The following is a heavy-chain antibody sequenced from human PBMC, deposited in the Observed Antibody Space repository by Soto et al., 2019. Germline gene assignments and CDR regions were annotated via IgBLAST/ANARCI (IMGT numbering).Heavy chain of an antibody. J-gene: IGHJ3*02. CDR2: IYHSGST. Sequence: QVQLQESGPGLVKPSQTLSLTCTVSGGSISSGGYYWSWIRQHPGKGLEWIGYIYHSGSTHYNPSLKSRVTMSVDSSKNQLSLKLSSVTAADTAVYYCARDLRKPRDYYNSSGYYGAFDIWGQGTMVTVSS. CDR1: GGSISSGGYY. D-gene: IGHD3-22*01. V-gene: IGHV4-31*03. CDR3: ARDLRKPRDYYNSSGYYGAFDI.